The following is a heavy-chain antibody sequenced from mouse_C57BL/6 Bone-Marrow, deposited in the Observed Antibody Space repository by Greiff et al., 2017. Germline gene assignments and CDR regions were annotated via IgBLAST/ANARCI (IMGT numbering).Heavy chain of an antibody. Sequence: VQLVESGPGLVAPSQSLSITCTVSGFSLTSYAISWVRQPPGQGLEWLGVIWTGGGTNYNSALKSRLSISTVKSKRQVYLQMNNLQTDDTARYYCARSSYYYSYYFDYWGQGTTLTVSS. CDR1: GFSLTSYA. J-gene: IGHJ2*01. CDR3: ARSSYYYSYYFDY. CDR2: IWTGGGT. V-gene: IGHV2-9-1*01. D-gene: IGHD1-1*01.